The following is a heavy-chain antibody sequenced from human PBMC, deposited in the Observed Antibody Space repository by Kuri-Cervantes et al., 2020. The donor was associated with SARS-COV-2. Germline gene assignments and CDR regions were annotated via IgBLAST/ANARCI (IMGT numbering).Heavy chain of an antibody. CDR3: AKDNSSSWYAVGPTFDY. J-gene: IGHJ4*02. D-gene: IGHD6-13*01. Sequence: GGSLRLSCAASGFTFSSYGMHWVRQAPGKGLEWVAVISYDGSNKHYADSVKGRFTISRDNSKNTLYLQMNSLRAEDTAVYYCAKDNSSSWYAVGPTFDYWGQGTLVTVSS. CDR1: GFTFSSYG. CDR2: ISYDGSNK. V-gene: IGHV3-30*18.